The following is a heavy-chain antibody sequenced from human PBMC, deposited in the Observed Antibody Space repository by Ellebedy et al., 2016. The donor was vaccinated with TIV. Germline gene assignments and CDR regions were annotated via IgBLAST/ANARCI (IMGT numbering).Heavy chain of an antibody. V-gene: IGHV3-53*01. D-gene: IGHD3-10*01. J-gene: IGHJ6*03. Sequence: GESLKISXVASGLTVSSNFMNWVRQAPGKGLEWVSVIYSGGSTYYADSVKGRFSISRDNSKNTLYLQINTLRAEDTAVYHCARVGKRGYYYMDVWGKGTTVTVSS. CDR2: IYSGGST. CDR1: GLTVSSNF. CDR3: ARVGKRGYYYMDV.